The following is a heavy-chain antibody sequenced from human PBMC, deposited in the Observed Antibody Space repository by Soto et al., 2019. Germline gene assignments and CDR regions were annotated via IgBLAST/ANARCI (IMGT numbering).Heavy chain of an antibody. D-gene: IGHD3-3*01. CDR1: GFTFSSYA. J-gene: IGHJ5*02. Sequence: GGSLRLSCAASGFTFSSYAMHWVRQAPGKGLEWVAVISYDGSNKYYADSVKGRFTISRDNSKNTLYLQMNSLRAEDTAVYYCAREPNAGYYDFWSGDLGGGWFDPWGQGTLVTVSS. V-gene: IGHV3-30-3*01. CDR3: AREPNAGYYDFWSGDLGGGWFDP. CDR2: ISYDGSNK.